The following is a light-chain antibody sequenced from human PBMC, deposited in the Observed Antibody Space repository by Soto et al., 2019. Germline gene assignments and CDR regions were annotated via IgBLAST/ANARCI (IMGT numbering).Light chain of an antibody. J-gene: IGKJ1*01. Sequence: EIVLTQSPGTLSLSPGERATLSCRASQSVSSSYLAWYQQKPGQAPRPLVYGASSRATGIPDRFRGSGSGSEFTLTISGLEPEDFAVYYCQQYGSSGTFGQGTKVDIK. CDR2: GAS. CDR3: QQYGSSGT. CDR1: QSVSSSY. V-gene: IGKV3-20*01.